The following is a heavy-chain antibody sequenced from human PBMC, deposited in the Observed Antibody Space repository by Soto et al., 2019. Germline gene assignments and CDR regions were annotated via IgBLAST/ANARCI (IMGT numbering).Heavy chain of an antibody. V-gene: IGHV4-31*03. J-gene: IGHJ4*02. Sequence: SDTLSITCSVSGDSISPVGHYWTWIRQPPGKGLEWIGSIYHTGSTYYSKSLRSRLTMSVDTSKSQFSLRLSSVTAADTAGDYGARAAGTRRSRHCDYWCQ. D-gene: IGHD6-13*01. CDR3: ARAAGTRRSRHCDY. CDR2: IYHTGST. CDR1: GDSISPVGHY.